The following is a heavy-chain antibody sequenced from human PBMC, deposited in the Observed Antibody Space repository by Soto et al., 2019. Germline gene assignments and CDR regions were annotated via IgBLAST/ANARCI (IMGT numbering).Heavy chain of an antibody. CDR3: ATHCNGGDCYLGFDY. CDR1: GITFSYYW. D-gene: IGHD2-15*01. CDR2: IKQDGSEK. V-gene: IGHV3-7*01. Sequence: EVQLVESGGGLVQPGGSLRLSCAASGITFSYYWMSWVRQAPGKGLAWVANIKQDGSEKYYVDSVKGRFTISRDNAKTSLYLQMNSLRAEDTAVYYCATHCNGGDCYLGFDYWGQGTLVTVSS. J-gene: IGHJ4*02.